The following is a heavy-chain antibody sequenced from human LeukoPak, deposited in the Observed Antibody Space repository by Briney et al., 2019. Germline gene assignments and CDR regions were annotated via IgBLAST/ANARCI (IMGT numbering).Heavy chain of an antibody. CDR2: IYTSGST. D-gene: IGHD6-13*01. J-gene: IGHJ6*02. CDR1: GGSISSGSYY. V-gene: IGHV4-61*02. CDR3: ARESAAAGSYYYYGMDV. Sequence: SETLSLTCTVSGGSISSGSYYWSWIRQPAGMGLEWIGRIYTSGSTNYNPSLKSRVTISVDTSKNQFSLKLSSVTAADTAVYYCARESAAAGSYYYYGMDVWGQGTTVTVSS.